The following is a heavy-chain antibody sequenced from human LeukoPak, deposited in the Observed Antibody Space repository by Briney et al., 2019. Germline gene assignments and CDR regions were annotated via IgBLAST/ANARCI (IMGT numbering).Heavy chain of an antibody. Sequence: GESLKISCKGSGYSFSSYWIGWVRQMPGKGLERMGIIYPGDSDTRYSPSFQGQVTISADKSISTAYLQWSSLKASDTAMYYCATSEPEEYDSSGYYLYYFDYWGQGTLVTVSS. CDR1: GYSFSSYW. D-gene: IGHD3-22*01. CDR2: IYPGDSDT. J-gene: IGHJ4*02. CDR3: ATSEPEEYDSSGYYLYYFDY. V-gene: IGHV5-51*01.